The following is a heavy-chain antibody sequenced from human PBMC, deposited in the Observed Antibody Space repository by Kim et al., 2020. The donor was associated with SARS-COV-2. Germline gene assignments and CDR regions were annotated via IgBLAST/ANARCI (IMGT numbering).Heavy chain of an antibody. CDR1: GDSVSSNSAA. V-gene: IGHV6-1*01. Sequence: SQTLSLTCAISGDSVSSNSAAWNWIRQSPSRGLEWLGRTYYRSKWYNDYAVSVKSRITINPDTSKNQFSLQLNSVTPEDTAVYYCARDPLPQGIAAAGPWWYFDLWGRGTLVTVSS. D-gene: IGHD6-13*01. CDR2: TYYRSKWYN. J-gene: IGHJ2*01. CDR3: ARDPLPQGIAAAGPWWYFDL.